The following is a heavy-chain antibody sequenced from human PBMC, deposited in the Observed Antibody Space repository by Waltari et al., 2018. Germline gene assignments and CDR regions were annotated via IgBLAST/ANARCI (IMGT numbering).Heavy chain of an antibody. CDR1: GFTFSSYS. Sequence: EVQLVESGGGLVKPGGSLRLSCAASGFTFSSYSMNWVRPAPGKGLEWVSSISSSSSYIYYADSVKGRFTISRDNAKNSLYLQMNSLRAEDTAVYYCARGGDYDILTGYHPWGQGTLVTVSS. J-gene: IGHJ5*02. CDR2: ISSSSSYI. CDR3: ARGGDYDILTGYHP. V-gene: IGHV3-21*01. D-gene: IGHD3-9*01.